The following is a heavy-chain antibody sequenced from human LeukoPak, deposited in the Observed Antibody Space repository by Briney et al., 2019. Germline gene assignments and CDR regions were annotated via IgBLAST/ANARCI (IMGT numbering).Heavy chain of an antibody. V-gene: IGHV4-34*01. Sequence: SETLSLTCAVYGGSFSGYYWSWIRQPPGKGLEWIGEINRSGSTNYNPSLKSRVTLSEDKYKNLFSLKQSSVTAADTAVYYCARVVVLVAATHIDYSGQGTLVTVSS. J-gene: IGHJ4*02. CDR1: GGSFSGYY. D-gene: IGHD2-15*01. CDR3: ARVVVLVAATHIDY. CDR2: INRSGST.